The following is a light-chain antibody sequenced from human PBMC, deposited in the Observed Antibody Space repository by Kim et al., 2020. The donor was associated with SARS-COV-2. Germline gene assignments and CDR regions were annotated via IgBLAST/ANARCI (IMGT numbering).Light chain of an antibody. CDR3: QQYNNWPLT. CDR2: GAS. J-gene: IGKJ4*01. Sequence: SVSPGERATLSCRASQSVTSNLAWYQQKPGQAPRLLIYGASTRATGIPARFSGSGSGTEFSVTISSLQSEDFAVYYCQQYNNWPLTFGGGTKVEI. CDR1: QSVTSN. V-gene: IGKV3-15*01.